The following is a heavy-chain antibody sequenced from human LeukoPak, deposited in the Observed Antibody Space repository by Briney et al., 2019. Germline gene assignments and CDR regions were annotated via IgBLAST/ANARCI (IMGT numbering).Heavy chain of an antibody. Sequence: ASVKVSCKASGYTFAGYYVHWVRQAPGQGLEWMGWINPNSGGTNYAQKFQGRVTMTRDTSISTAYMELSRLRSDDTAVYYCATGIAPIYWYFDLWGRGTLVTVSS. V-gene: IGHV1-2*02. CDR1: GYTFAGYY. CDR2: INPNSGGT. D-gene: IGHD6-13*01. J-gene: IGHJ2*01. CDR3: ATGIAPIYWYFDL.